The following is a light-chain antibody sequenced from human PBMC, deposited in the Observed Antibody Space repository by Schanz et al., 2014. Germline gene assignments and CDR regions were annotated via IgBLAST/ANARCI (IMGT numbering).Light chain of an antibody. CDR1: SSDVGAYKY. Sequence: QSALTQPPSASGSPGQSVTISCTGTSSDVGAYKYVSWYQQHPGKAPKLMIYEVSKRPSGVSNRFSGSKSGNTASLTISGLQAEDEADYYCSSYTSSSTPNWVFGGGTKLTVL. J-gene: IGLJ3*02. V-gene: IGLV2-14*01. CDR3: SSYTSSSTPNWV. CDR2: EVS.